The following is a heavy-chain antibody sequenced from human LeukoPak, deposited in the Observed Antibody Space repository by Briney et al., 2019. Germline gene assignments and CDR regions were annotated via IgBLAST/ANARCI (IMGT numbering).Heavy chain of an antibody. D-gene: IGHD3-3*01. CDR3: ARALTIFGVINVVGY. V-gene: IGHV1-2*02. CDR1: GYTFTGYY. Sequence: GASVKVSCKASGYTFTGYYMHWVRQAPGQGLEWMGWINPNSGGTNYAQKFQGRVTMTRDTSISTAYMELRRLRSDDMAVYYCARALTIFGVINVVGYWGQGTLVTVSS. J-gene: IGHJ4*02. CDR2: INPNSGGT.